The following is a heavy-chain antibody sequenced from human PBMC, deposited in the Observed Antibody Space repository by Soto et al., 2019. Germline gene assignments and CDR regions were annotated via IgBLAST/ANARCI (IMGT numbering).Heavy chain of an antibody. D-gene: IGHD6-19*01. CDR2: IYHSGST. Sequence: SETLSLTCAVSGGSISSSNWWSWVRQPPGKGLEWIGEIYHSGSTNYNPSLKSRVTISVDKSKNQFSLKLSSVTAADTAVYYCARAPFTIAVAGTYGMDVWGQGTTVTVSS. V-gene: IGHV4-4*02. J-gene: IGHJ6*02. CDR1: GGSISSSNW. CDR3: ARAPFTIAVAGTYGMDV.